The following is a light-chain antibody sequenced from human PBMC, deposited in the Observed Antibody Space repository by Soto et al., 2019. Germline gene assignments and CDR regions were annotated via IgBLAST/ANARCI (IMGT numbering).Light chain of an antibody. CDR2: KVS. CDR1: QSLVYSDGDTY. Sequence: DVVLAQSPLSLAVTLGQPASISCRSSQSLVYSDGDTYLTWFQQRPGQSPTRLIYKVSLRDSGVPDRCSRSGSGTDYTLKISRVEVEDVGVYYCMQGKHAPQTFSQGTKLEIK. J-gene: IGKJ2*01. CDR3: MQGKHAPQT. V-gene: IGKV2-30*01.